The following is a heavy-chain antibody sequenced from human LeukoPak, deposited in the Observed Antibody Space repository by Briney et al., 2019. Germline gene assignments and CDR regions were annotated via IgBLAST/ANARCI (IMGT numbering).Heavy chain of an antibody. Sequence: GGSLRLSCAASGFTFSSYNMNWVRQAPGKGLEWVSYISSSSDTMYYADSLKGRFTISRDNAKNSLYLQMNSLRDEDTAVYYCARDTGDPTYYGYVWGAFDIWGQGTMVTVSP. J-gene: IGHJ3*02. CDR2: ISSSSDTM. CDR3: ARDTGDPTYYGYVWGAFDI. V-gene: IGHV3-48*02. D-gene: IGHD3-16*01. CDR1: GFTFSSYN.